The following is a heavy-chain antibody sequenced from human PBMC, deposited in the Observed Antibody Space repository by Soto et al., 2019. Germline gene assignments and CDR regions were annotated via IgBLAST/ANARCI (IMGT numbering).Heavy chain of an antibody. D-gene: IGHD5-18*01. V-gene: IGHV1-46*01. CDR1: GYTFTSYY. J-gene: IGHJ4*02. Sequence: ASVKVSCKASGYTFTSYYMHWVRQAPGQGLEWMGIINPSGGSTSYAQKFQGRVTMTRDTSTSTVYMELSSLRSEDTAVYYCAREPGEIVGYSYGHHFDYWGQGTLVTVSS. CDR3: AREPGEIVGYSYGHHFDY. CDR2: INPSGGST.